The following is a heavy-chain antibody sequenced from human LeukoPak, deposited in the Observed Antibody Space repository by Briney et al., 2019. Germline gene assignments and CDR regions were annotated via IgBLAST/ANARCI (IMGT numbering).Heavy chain of an antibody. Sequence: SETLSLTCTVSGGSISSSSYYWGWIRQPPGKGLEWIGSIYYSGSTYYNPSLKSRVTISVDTSKNQFSLKLSSVTAADTAVHYCARPDSTSPASPFDYWGQGTLVTVSS. J-gene: IGHJ4*02. CDR2: IYYSGST. CDR1: GGSISSSSYY. CDR3: ARPDSTSPASPFDY. D-gene: IGHD2-2*01. V-gene: IGHV4-39*01.